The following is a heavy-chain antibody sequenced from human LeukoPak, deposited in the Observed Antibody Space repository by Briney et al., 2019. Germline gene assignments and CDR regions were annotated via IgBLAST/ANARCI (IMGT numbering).Heavy chain of an antibody. CDR3: AIWSGYRRGLGY. D-gene: IGHD5-24*01. V-gene: IGHV5-51*01. CDR1: GYSFTSYW. Sequence: NRGESLKISCKGSGYSFTSYWIGWARQMPGKGLEWMGIIYPGDSDTRYSPSFQGQVTISADKSISTAYLQWSSLKASDTAIESCAIWSGYRRGLGYWGQGTLVTVSS. CDR2: IYPGDSDT. J-gene: IGHJ4*02.